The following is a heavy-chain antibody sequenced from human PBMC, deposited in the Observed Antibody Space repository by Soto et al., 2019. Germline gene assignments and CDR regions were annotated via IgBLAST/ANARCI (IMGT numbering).Heavy chain of an antibody. CDR3: ARDLTIVPATHPRLENYGMDV. D-gene: IGHD2-2*01. CDR1: GYSFTSYG. Sequence: ALVNVSCKASGYSFTSYGISWVRRAPGQGLEWMGWISPYNGHTQFVQRFQGRVTMATDTSTKTAYMELRNLRSDDTAHYYCARDLTIVPATHPRLENYGMDVWGQGTTVTVSS. V-gene: IGHV1-18*01. CDR2: ISPYNGHT. J-gene: IGHJ6*02.